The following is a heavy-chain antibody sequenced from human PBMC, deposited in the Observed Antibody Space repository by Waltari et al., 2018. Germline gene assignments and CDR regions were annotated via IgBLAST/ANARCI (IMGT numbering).Heavy chain of an antibody. Sequence: QVQLQQWGAGLLKPSETLSLTCAVYGGSFSCYYWSWIRQPPGKGLEWIGEINHSGRTDYNPSLKTRVTISVDTSKNQFSLKLSSVTAADTAVYYCARWSHYYDSSDYLDAFNIWGQGTMVTVSS. J-gene: IGHJ3*02. D-gene: IGHD3-22*01. V-gene: IGHV4-34*01. CDR1: GGSFSCYY. CDR3: ARWSHYYDSSDYLDAFNI. CDR2: INHSGRT.